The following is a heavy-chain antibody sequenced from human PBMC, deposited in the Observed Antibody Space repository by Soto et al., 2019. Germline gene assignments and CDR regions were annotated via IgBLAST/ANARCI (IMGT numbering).Heavy chain of an antibody. CDR1: GYTFTSYY. CDR3: ATSKPDIVVVPAAILSPNNWFDP. D-gene: IGHD2-2*02. CDR2: INPSGGST. J-gene: IGHJ5*02. V-gene: IGHV1-46*01. Sequence: GASVKVSCKASGYTFTSYYMHWVRQAPGQGLEWMGIINPSGGSTSYAQKFQGRVTMTRDTSTSTVYMELSSLRSEDTAVYYCATSKPDIVVVPAAILSPNNWFDPWGQGTLVTVSS.